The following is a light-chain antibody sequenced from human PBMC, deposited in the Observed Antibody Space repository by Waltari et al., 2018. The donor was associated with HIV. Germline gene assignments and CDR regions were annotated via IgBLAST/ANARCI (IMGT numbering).Light chain of an antibody. V-gene: IGLV10-54*04. J-gene: IGLJ2*01. CDR3: SAWDRSLSAVI. CDR1: SNTVGNQG. CDR2: KNN. Sequence: QAGLTQPPSVSKGLRQTATLTCTGDSNTVGNQGATWLQQHQVHPPKLLFYKNNNRPSGISERFSASKSGNTASLTITGLQPEDEADYLCSAWDRSLSAVIFGGGTTLIVL.